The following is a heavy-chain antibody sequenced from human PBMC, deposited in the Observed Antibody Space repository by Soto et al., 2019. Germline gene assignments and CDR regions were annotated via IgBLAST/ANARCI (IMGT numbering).Heavy chain of an antibody. CDR1: GFTFSSYA. Sequence: GGSLRLSCAASGFTFSSYAMHWVRQAPGKGLEWVAVISYDGSNKYYADSVKGRFTISRDNSKNTLYLKMNSLRAEDTAVYYCARDAAVVEGVFDYWGQGTLVTVSS. J-gene: IGHJ4*02. V-gene: IGHV3-30-3*01. D-gene: IGHD2-15*01. CDR2: ISYDGSNK. CDR3: ARDAAVVEGVFDY.